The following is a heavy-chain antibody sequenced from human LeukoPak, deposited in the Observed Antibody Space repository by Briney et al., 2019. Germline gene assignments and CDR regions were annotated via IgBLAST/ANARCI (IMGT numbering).Heavy chain of an antibody. J-gene: IGHJ4*02. CDR1: GGSISSGGYY. CDR2: IYYSGST. Sequence: SETLSLTCTVSGGSISSGGYYWSWIRQHPGKGLEWIGYIYYSGSTYYNPSLKSRVTISVDTSKNQFSLKLSSVTAADTAVYYCARDSNALLDYGGIDYWGQGTLVTVSS. CDR3: ARDSNALLDYGGIDY. D-gene: IGHD4-23*01. V-gene: IGHV4-31*03.